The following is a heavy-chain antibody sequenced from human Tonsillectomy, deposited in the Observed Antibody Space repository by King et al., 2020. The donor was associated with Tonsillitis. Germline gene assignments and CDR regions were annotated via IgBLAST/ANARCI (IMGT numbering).Heavy chain of an antibody. V-gene: IGHV3-43*01. CDR3: VKEKLCIYDY. CDR2: ITRDGGSV. D-gene: IGHD3-16*01. CDR1: GFTFDDYT. Sequence: DEQLVESGGVVVQPGGSLRLSCAASGFTFDDYTMHWVRQAPGKGLEWVSLITRDGGSVFYADSVKGRFTISRDNSKNSVYLQMNSLRTEDTALYYCVKEKLCIYDYWGQGTLVTVSS. J-gene: IGHJ4*02.